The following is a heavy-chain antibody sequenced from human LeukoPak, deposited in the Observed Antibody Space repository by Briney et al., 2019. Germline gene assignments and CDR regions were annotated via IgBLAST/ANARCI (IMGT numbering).Heavy chain of an antibody. Sequence: GASVKVSCNASGYTFTGYYMHWVRQAPGQGLEWMGWINPNSGGTNYAQKFQGRVTMTRDTSISTAYMELSRLRSDDTAVYYCARGLVLLWFGELSDDAFDIWGQGTMVTVSS. V-gene: IGHV1-2*02. CDR1: GYTFTGYY. CDR2: INPNSGGT. J-gene: IGHJ3*02. D-gene: IGHD3-10*01. CDR3: ARGLVLLWFGELSDDAFDI.